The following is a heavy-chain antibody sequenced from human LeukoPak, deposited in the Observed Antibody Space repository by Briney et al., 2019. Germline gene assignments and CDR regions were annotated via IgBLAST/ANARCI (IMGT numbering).Heavy chain of an antibody. Sequence: ASVKLSCKASGYTFSTYYIHWVRQAPGEGLEWVGLIHPGVGSTNYAQKFRGRVTMTTDTATTTVHVELTSLKSGDTAVYYCARDRPHNWFDPWGQGTLVTVSP. V-gene: IGHV1-46*01. CDR3: ARDRPHNWFDP. CDR1: GYTFSTYY. J-gene: IGHJ5*02. CDR2: IHPGVGST.